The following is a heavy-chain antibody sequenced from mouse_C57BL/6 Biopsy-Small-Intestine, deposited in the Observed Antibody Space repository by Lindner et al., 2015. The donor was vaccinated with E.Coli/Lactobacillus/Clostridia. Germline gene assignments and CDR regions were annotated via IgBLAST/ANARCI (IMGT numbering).Heavy chain of an antibody. V-gene: IGHV1-84*02. CDR1: GYTFVDYY. D-gene: IGHD1-1*02. J-gene: IGHJ4*01. CDR2: INPNSGAA. CDR3: ARAMALRAPFDY. Sequence: SVKVSCKTSGYTFVDYYIHWVRQAPGQGLEWMGWINPNSGAANCARNFQGRVTMTRDTSIDSVDMELRRLRSDDTAIYYCARAMALRAPFDYWGQGTLVTVSS.